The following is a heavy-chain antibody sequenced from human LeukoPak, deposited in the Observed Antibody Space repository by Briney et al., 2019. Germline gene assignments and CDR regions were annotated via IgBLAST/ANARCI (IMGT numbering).Heavy chain of an antibody. V-gene: IGHV4-59*08. CDR3: ARHPYGSSWYDPHWFDP. CDR1: GGSISSYY. D-gene: IGHD6-13*01. Sequence: PSETLSLTCTVSGGSISSYYWSWIRQPPGKGLEWIGYLYYSGSTNYNPSPKSRVTIFFDTSKNQFSRKQSYMTAADTTVYYCARHPYGSSWYDPHWFDPWGQGTLVTVSS. J-gene: IGHJ5*01. CDR2: LYYSGST.